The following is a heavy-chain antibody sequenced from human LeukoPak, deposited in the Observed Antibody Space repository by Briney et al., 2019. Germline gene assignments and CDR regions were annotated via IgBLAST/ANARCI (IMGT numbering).Heavy chain of an antibody. CDR3: VKVIRSHFIDGRPFDV. V-gene: IGHV3-13*05. CDR2: IGTTDDP. J-gene: IGHJ3*01. D-gene: IGHD2-15*01. CDR1: GFTFRDYD. Sequence: GGSLRLSCAASGFTFRDYDMHWVRQAAGKGLEWVSVIGTTDDPYYRDPVKGRFTISRDDAQNFLYLQMNSLRVEDTAVYYCVKVIRSHFIDGRPFDVWGQGTMVTVSS.